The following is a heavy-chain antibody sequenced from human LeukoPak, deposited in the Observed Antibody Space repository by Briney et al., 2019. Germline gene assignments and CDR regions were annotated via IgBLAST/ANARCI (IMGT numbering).Heavy chain of an antibody. J-gene: IGHJ6*02. CDR3: ARDGPYYDSSGYYGMDV. Sequence: ASVKVSCKASGGTFSSYAISWVRQAPGQGLEWMGGIIPIFGTANYAQKFQGRVTITADESTSTAYMELSSLRSEDTAVYYCARDGPYYDSSGYYGMDVWGQGTTVTVSS. CDR2: IIPIFGTA. D-gene: IGHD3-22*01. V-gene: IGHV1-69*13. CDR1: GGTFSSYA.